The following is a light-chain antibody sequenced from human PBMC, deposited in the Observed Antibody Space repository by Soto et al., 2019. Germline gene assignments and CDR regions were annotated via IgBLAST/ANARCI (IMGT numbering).Light chain of an antibody. CDR2: GAS. V-gene: IGKV3-20*01. J-gene: IGKJ4*01. CDR3: KQYGDAPLT. Sequence: EIVLTQSPGTLSLSPGKRATLSCRASQSVSSGYLAWYQQKPGQAPRLLMYGASSRATGIPDRFSGSGSGTDFTLTISSLEPEDFAVYFCKQYGDAPLTFGGGTKVDIK. CDR1: QSVSSGY.